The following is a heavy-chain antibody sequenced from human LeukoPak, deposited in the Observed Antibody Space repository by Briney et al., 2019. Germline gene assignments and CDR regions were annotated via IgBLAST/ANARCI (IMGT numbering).Heavy chain of an antibody. Sequence: GGSLRLSGVASGITFSNYAVSWVRQAPEKGLDWVSVISGSAHKIRYADSVKGRFTISRDNSENIVYLQMNNLRVEDTAVYYCAGRPTGYSSGYIHWGQGTLVTVSS. J-gene: IGHJ4*02. CDR1: GITFSNYA. V-gene: IGHV3-23*01. CDR2: ISGSAHKI. CDR3: AGRPTGYSSGYIH. D-gene: IGHD5-18*01.